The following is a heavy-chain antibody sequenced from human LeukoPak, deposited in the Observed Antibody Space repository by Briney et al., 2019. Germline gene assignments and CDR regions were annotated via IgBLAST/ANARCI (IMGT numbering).Heavy chain of an antibody. CDR3: ARPHYGDPPNWFDP. CDR2: IYYSGST. J-gene: IGHJ5*02. D-gene: IGHD4-17*01. CDR1: GGSVSRGSYF. Sequence: PSETLSLTCTVSGGSVSRGSYFWSWIRQPPGKGLEWIGYIYYSGSTNYNPSLKSRVTISVDTSKNQFSLKLSSVTAADTAVYYCARPHYGDPPNWFDPWGQGTLVTVSS. V-gene: IGHV4-61*01.